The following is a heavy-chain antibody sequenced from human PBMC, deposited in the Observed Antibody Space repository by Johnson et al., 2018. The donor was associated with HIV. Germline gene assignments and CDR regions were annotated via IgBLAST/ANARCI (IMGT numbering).Heavy chain of an antibody. V-gene: IGHV3-30*02. D-gene: IGHD2-15*01. Sequence: QVQLVESGGGVVQPGGSLRLSCAASGFTFSSYGMHWVRQAPGKGLAWVAFIRYDGSNKYYADSVKGRFTISRDNSKNTLYLQMNSLRAEDTAVYYCAKALVVVAATYAFDIWGQGTMVTVSS. CDR2: IRYDGSNK. CDR3: AKALVVVAATYAFDI. J-gene: IGHJ3*02. CDR1: GFTFSSYG.